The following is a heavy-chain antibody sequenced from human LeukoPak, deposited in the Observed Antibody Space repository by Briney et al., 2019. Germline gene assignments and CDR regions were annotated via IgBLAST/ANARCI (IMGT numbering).Heavy chain of an antibody. CDR1: GFTFSSYS. J-gene: IGHJ4*02. Sequence: GSLRLSCAASGFTFSSYSMNWIRQPPGKGLEWIGSIYYSGSTYYNPSLKSRVTISVDTSKNQFSLKLSSVTAADTAVYYCARQPHSSFTLDYWGQGTLVTVSS. V-gene: IGHV4-59*05. CDR3: ARQPHSSFTLDY. D-gene: IGHD6-6*01. CDR2: IYYSGST.